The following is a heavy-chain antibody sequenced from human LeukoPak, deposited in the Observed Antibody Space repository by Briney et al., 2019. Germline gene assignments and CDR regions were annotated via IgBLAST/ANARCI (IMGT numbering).Heavy chain of an antibody. CDR2: IYPGDSDT. CDR1: GYSFTSYW. J-gene: IGHJ4*02. CDR3: ARPNDFWSGYYHY. D-gene: IGHD3-3*01. V-gene: IGHV5-51*01. Sequence: GESLKISCQGSGYSFTSYWIGWVRQMPGKGLEWMGIIYPGDSDTRYSPSFQGQVTISADKSISTAYLQWSSLKASDTAMYYCARPNDFWSGYYHYWGQGTLVTVSS.